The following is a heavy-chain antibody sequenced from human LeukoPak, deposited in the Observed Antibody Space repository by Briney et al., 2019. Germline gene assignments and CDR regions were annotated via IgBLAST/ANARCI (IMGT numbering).Heavy chain of an antibody. Sequence: SQTLSLTCTVSGGSISSGGYYWSWIRQPAGKGLEWIGRIYTSGSTNYNPSLKSRVTMSVDTSKNQFSLKLSSVTAADTAVYYCARGGLYYYDSMWGQGTLVTVSS. D-gene: IGHD3-22*01. CDR1: GGSISSGGYY. V-gene: IGHV4-61*02. CDR2: IYTSGST. J-gene: IGHJ4*02. CDR3: ARGGLYYYDSM.